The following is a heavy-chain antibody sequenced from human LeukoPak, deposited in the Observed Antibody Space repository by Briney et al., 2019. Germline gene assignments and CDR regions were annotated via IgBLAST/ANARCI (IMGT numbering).Heavy chain of an antibody. Sequence: SETLSLTCAVYSGSFNDYCWIWLRQPPRRGLEWIGEIYSGGSANCDPSLKGRLAISVDPSKSQFSLKLSSLTAADTAVYYCAKGCRRVFPLETDYWGQGTLVTVSS. J-gene: IGHJ4*02. CDR2: IYSGGSA. CDR3: AKGCRRVFPLETDY. CDR1: SGSFNDYC. V-gene: IGHV4-34*01.